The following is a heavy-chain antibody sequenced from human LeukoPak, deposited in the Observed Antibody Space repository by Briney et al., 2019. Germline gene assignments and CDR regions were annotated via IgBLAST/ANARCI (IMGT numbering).Heavy chain of an antibody. CDR2: IIPILGIA. CDR3: ARSDGDYVSYWYFDL. J-gene: IGHJ2*01. Sequence: SVKVSCKASGGTFSSYAISWVRQAPGQGLEWMGRIIPILGIANYAQKFQGRVPITADKSTSTAYMELSSLRSEDTAVYYCARSDGDYVSYWYFDLWGRGTLVTVSS. V-gene: IGHV1-69*04. CDR1: GGTFSSYA. D-gene: IGHD4-17*01.